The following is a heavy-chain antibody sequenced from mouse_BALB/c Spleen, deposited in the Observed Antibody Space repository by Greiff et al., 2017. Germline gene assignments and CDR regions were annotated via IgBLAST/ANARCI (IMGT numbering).Heavy chain of an antibody. D-gene: IGHD1-1*01. J-gene: IGHJ2*01. CDR2: ISSGGST. V-gene: IGHV5-6-5*01. CDR3: ARGGITTVVATGYFDY. Sequence: EVMLVESGGGLVKPGGSLKLSCAASGFTFSSYAMSWVRQTPEKRLEWVASISSGGSTYYPDSVKGRFTISRDNARNILYLQMSSLRSEDTAMYYCARGGITTVVATGYFDYWGQGTTLTVSS. CDR1: GFTFSSYA.